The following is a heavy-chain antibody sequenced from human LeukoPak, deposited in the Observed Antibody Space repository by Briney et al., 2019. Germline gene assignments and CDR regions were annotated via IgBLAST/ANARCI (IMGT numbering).Heavy chain of an antibody. Sequence: GGSLRLSCAASGFTFSSYAMSWVRQAPGKGLEWVSAISGSGGSTYYADSVKGRFTISRDNSKNTLYLQMNSLRAEDTAVYYCARDLYYYGSGGLQWGQGTLVTVSS. CDR3: ARDLYYYGSGGLQ. D-gene: IGHD3-10*01. V-gene: IGHV3-23*01. CDR1: GFTFSSYA. CDR2: ISGSGGST. J-gene: IGHJ4*02.